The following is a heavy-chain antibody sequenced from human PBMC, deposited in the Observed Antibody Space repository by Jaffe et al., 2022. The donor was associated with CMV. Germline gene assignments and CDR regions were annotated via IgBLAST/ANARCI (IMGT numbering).Heavy chain of an antibody. V-gene: IGHV1-58*01. D-gene: IGHD3-10*01. CDR1: GFTFTSSA. J-gene: IGHJ6*02. CDR3: AADRITMVTYANYGMDV. Sequence: QMQLVQSGPEVKKPGTSVKVSCKASGFTFTSSAVQWVRQARGQRLEWIGYIVVGSGITNYAQKLQERISITRDMSTGTTYMELSSLRSEDTAVYYCAADRITMVTYANYGMDVWGQGTTVTVSS. CDR2: IVVGSGIT.